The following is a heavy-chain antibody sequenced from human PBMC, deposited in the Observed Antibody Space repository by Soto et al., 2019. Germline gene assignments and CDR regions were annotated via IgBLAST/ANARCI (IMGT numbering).Heavy chain of an antibody. V-gene: IGHV3-23*01. Sequence: LRLSFTASGFTFTYYAFSWVRQAPGKGLEWVSAISANGQGIYYADSVRGRFTISGDNSKNTVFLHMDSLRAEDTAVYYCAKDRDYPRDQFHYWGQGTLVTVSS. D-gene: IGHD2-2*01. CDR2: ISANGQGI. J-gene: IGHJ4*02. CDR3: AKDRDYPRDQFHY. CDR1: GFTFTYYA.